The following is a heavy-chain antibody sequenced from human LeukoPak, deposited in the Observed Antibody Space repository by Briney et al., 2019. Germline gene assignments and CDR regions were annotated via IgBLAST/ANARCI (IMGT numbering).Heavy chain of an antibody. V-gene: IGHV3-20*04. D-gene: IGHD3-10*01. CDR3: AREVRSYSFSSFDY. Sequence: GGSLRLSCAASGFTFDDYGMSWVRQAPGKGLEWVSGINWNGGSTGYANSVKGRFTISRDNSKNTLYLQMGSLRAEDMAVYYCAREVRSYSFSSFDYWGQGTLVTVSS. CDR2: INWNGGST. J-gene: IGHJ4*02. CDR1: GFTFDDYG.